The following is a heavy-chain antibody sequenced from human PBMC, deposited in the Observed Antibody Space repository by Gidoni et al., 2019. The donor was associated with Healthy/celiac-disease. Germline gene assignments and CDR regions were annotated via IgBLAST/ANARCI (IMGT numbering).Heavy chain of an antibody. V-gene: IGHV4-39*01. D-gene: IGHD5-12*01. Sequence: QLQLQESGPGLVKPSETLSLTFTVSGGSISSSSYYWGWIRQPPGKGLEWIGSIYYSGSTYYNPSLKSRVTISVDTSKNQFSLKLSSVTAADTAVYYCARSEWLRLGCFDYWGQGTLVTVSS. CDR1: GGSISSSSYY. CDR2: IYYSGST. CDR3: ARSEWLRLGCFDY. J-gene: IGHJ4*02.